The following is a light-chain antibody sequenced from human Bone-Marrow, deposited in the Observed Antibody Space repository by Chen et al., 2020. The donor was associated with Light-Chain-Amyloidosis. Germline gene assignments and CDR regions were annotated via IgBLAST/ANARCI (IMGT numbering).Light chain of an antibody. CDR2: RDT. Sequence: SYELTQPPSVSVSPGQTARSTCSGDALPTKYDYWYQQKPGQAPVLVIHRDTERPSGISERWCGSSSGTTATLTMVGVQEEEETDYHGKSADRSGNYKVIFGGGTKLTVL. V-gene: IGLV3-25*02. J-gene: IGLJ2*01. CDR3: KSADRSGNYKVI. CDR1: ALPTKY.